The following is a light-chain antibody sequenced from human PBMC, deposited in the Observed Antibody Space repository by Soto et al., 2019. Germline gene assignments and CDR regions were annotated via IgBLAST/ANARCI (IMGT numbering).Light chain of an antibody. CDR2: AAS. CDR3: QQSYSTSWT. V-gene: IGKV1-39*01. Sequence: DIQVTQSPSTISASVGDRGRITCRASQTIDTWLAWYQQKPGKAPKIMIYAASSLQSGVPSRFSGRGSGTDCTLTISSLQPEDVATYYCQQSYSTSWTLGQGTKVDI. J-gene: IGKJ1*01. CDR1: QTIDTW.